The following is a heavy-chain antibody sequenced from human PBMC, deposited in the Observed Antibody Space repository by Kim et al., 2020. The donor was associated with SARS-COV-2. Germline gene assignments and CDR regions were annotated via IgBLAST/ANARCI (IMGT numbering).Heavy chain of an antibody. J-gene: IGHJ6*02. CDR2: IYYSGST. V-gene: IGHV4-39*01. Sequence: SETLSLTCTVSGGSISSSSYYWGWIRQPPGKGLEWIGSIYYSGSTYYNPSLKSRVTISVDTSKNQFSLKLSSVTAADTAVYYCASLGYCSGGSCYVGGSKRGLTYYYGMDVWGQGTTVTVSS. D-gene: IGHD2-15*01. CDR3: ASLGYCSGGSCYVGGSKRGLTYYYGMDV. CDR1: GGSISSSSYY.